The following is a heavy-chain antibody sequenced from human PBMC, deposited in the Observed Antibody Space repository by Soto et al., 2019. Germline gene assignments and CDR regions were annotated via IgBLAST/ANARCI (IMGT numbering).Heavy chain of an antibody. V-gene: IGHV5-51*01. D-gene: IGHD2-15*01. CDR1: GYSFTNYW. CDR3: AKDRGYCSGGNCNLFDY. CDR2: VFPGDSKT. Sequence: GESLKISCKVSGYSFTNYWVAWVRQMPGKGLEWMGIVFPGDSKTIYSPSFQGQVTFAADQSTSTAFLQWSSLRAEDTAVYYCAKDRGYCSGGNCNLFDYWGQGTLVTVSS. J-gene: IGHJ4*02.